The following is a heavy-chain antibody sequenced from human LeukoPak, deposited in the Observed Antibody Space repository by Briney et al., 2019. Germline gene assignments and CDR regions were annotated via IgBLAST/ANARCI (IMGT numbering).Heavy chain of an antibody. D-gene: IGHD3-10*01. CDR2: ISYDGSNK. J-gene: IGHJ6*02. Sequence: GGSLRLSCAASGFTFSSYAMHWVRQAPGKGLEWVAVISYDGSNKYYADSVKGRFTISRDNSKNTLYLQMNSLRAEDTAVYYCARDFFHGSGRKYYYYYGMDVWGQGTTVTVSS. CDR1: GFTFSSYA. CDR3: ARDFFHGSGRKYYYYYGMDV. V-gene: IGHV3-30*04.